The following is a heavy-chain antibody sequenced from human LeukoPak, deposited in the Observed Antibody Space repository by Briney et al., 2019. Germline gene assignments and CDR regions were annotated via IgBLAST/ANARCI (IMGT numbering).Heavy chain of an antibody. CDR1: GFSFSSYI. CDR2: ISSSSSTI. Sequence: GGSLRLSCAASGFSFSSYIMNWVRQAPGKGLEWVSYISSSSSTIYYADSVKGRFTISRDNAKNSLYLQMNSLRAEDTAVYYCAKEGIGSSWERAFDIWGQGTMVTVSS. D-gene: IGHD6-13*01. CDR3: AKEGIGSSWERAFDI. J-gene: IGHJ3*02. V-gene: IGHV3-48*04.